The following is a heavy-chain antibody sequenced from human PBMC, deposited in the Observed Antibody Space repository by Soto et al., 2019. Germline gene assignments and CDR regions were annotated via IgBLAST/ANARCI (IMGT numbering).Heavy chain of an antibody. D-gene: IGHD3-22*01. J-gene: IGHJ5*02. CDR1: GDAFDSNG. Sequence: GASVKVCCEASGDAFDSNGRSWVRQETGQRLEGMGWISAYNGNTNYAQKLQGRVTMTTDTSTSTAYMELRSLRSDDTAVYYCARVRSPPYYDSSGYYHWFGPSGQGTLVTVSS. CDR3: ARVRSPPYYDSSGYYHWFGP. CDR2: ISAYNGNT. V-gene: IGHV1-18*01.